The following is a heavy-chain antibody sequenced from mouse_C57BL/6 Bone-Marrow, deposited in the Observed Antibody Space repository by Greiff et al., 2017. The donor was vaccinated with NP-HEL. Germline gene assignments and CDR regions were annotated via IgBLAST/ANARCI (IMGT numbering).Heavy chain of an antibody. V-gene: IGHV5-16*01. CDR1: GFTFSDYY. CDR2: INYDGSST. D-gene: IGHD4-1*01. J-gene: IGHJ2*01. CDR3: ARVWANCDYFDY. Sequence: EVQLVESEGGLVQPGSSMKLSCTASGFTFSDYYMAWVRQVPEKGLEWVANINYDGSSTYYLDSLKSRFIISRDNAKNILYLQMSSLKSEDTATYYCARVWANCDYFDYWGKGTTLTVSS.